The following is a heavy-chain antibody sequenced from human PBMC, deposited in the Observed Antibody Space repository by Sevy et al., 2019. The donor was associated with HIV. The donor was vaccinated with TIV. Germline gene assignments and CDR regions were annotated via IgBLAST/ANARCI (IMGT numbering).Heavy chain of an antibody. CDR2: ISAYNGNT. Sequence: NKRGASVKVSCKASGYKFTSYGISWVRQAPGQGLQWMGWISAYNGNTNYAQKLQGRVTMTTDTSTSTAYMELRSLRSDDTAVYYCARAGRGSSWAGPIDYWGQGTLVTVSS. CDR3: ARAGRGSSWAGPIDY. J-gene: IGHJ4*02. D-gene: IGHD6-13*01. V-gene: IGHV1-18*01. CDR1: GYKFTSYG.